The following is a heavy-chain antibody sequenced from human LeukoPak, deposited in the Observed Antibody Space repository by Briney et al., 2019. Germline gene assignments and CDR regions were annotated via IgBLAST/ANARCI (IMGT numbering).Heavy chain of an antibody. CDR1: GFTFSSYA. CDR3: AKAPLTIAVAGTTFDY. D-gene: IGHD6-19*01. J-gene: IGHJ4*02. V-gene: IGHV3-23*01. Sequence: GGSLRLSCAASGFTFSSYAMSWVRQAPGKGLEWVSAISGSGGSTYYADSVKGRFTIFRDNSKNTLYLQMSSLRAEDTAIYFCAKAPLTIAVAGTTFDYWGQGTLVTVSS. CDR2: ISGSGGST.